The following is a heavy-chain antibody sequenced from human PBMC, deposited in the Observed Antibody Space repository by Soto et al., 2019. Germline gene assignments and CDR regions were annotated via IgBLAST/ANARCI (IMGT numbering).Heavy chain of an antibody. V-gene: IGHV3-11*01. D-gene: IGHD5-12*01. CDR2: ISNSGGTI. CDR3: ARGLVQWLRFIDY. Sequence: GGSLRLSCAASGFSFSDYSLSWIRQTPGKGLEWVSYISNSGGTIYYADSVKGRFTISRDDAKNSLFLQMNSLRAEDTAVYFCARGLVQWLRFIDYWGQGTLVTVSS. J-gene: IGHJ4*02. CDR1: GFSFSDYS.